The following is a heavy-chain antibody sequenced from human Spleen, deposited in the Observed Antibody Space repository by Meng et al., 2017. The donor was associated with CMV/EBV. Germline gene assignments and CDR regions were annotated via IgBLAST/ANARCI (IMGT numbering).Heavy chain of an antibody. D-gene: IGHD4-11*01. CDR1: GFTFSSYS. J-gene: IGHJ4*02. CDR2: VYSGGSST. CDR3: AKVRTTVTTDYFDY. V-gene: IGHV3-23*03. Sequence: SGFTFSSYSMTWVRQAPGRGLEWVSVVYSGGSSTYYADSVKGRFTISRDNSKNTLYLQMNSLRAEDTAVYYCAKVRTTVTTDYFDYWGQGTLVTVSS.